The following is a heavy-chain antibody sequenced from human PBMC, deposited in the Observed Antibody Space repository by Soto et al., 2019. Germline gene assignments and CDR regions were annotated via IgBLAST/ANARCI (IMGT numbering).Heavy chain of an antibody. CDR2: INAGNGKT. J-gene: IGHJ3*02. Sequence: QVQLVQSGAEVKKPGASVKVSCKASGYTFNSYAMHWVRQAPGQRLEWMGWINAGNGKTKYSQKFQGRVTLTRDTSASTAYMEMSSLRSDDTAVYYCARERVLWFGDIWGQGTMVTVSS. CDR1: GYTFNSYA. V-gene: IGHV1-3*01. CDR3: ARERVLWFGDI. D-gene: IGHD3-10*01.